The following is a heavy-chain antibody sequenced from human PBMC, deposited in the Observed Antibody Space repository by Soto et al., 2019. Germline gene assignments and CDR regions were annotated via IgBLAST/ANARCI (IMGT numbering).Heavy chain of an antibody. CDR3: AKAPLPIRFTDIAFDI. D-gene: IGHD3-9*01. CDR1: GFTFSSYA. J-gene: IGHJ3*02. Sequence: EVQLLESGGYLVQPGGSLRLSCAASGFTFSSYAMSWVRQAPGKGLEWVSTISGSGGTTYYADSVKGRFTISRDNSKNTVYLQMNSLRADDTAVYYCAKAPLPIRFTDIAFDIWGQGTMVTVS. CDR2: ISGSGGTT. V-gene: IGHV3-23*01.